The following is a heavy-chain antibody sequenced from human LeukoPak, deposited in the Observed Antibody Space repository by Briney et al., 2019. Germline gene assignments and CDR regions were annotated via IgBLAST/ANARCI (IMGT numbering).Heavy chain of an antibody. Sequence: ASVKVSCKASGYTFTSYGISWVRQAPGQGLEWMGWISAYNGNTNYAQKLQGRVTMTTDTSTSTAYMELRSLRSDDTAVYYCASGAAVVTPAEYFQHWGQGTLVTVS. CDR3: ASGAAVVTPAEYFQH. D-gene: IGHD4-23*01. CDR1: GYTFTSYG. J-gene: IGHJ1*01. V-gene: IGHV1-18*01. CDR2: ISAYNGNT.